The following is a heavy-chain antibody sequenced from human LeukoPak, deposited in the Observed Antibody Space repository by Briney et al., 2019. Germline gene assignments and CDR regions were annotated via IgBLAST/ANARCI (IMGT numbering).Heavy chain of an antibody. CDR2: IYYSGST. J-gene: IGHJ4*02. V-gene: IGHV4-59*01. Sequence: KPSETLSLTCTVSGGSISSYYWSWIRQPPGKGLEWVGDIYYSGSTNHNPSLKSRVTISVDTSKNQFSLKLSSVTAADTAVYYCARLSGYSSGWSHQYYFDYWGQGTLVTVSS. D-gene: IGHD6-19*01. CDR3: ARLSGYSSGWSHQYYFDY. CDR1: GGSISSYY.